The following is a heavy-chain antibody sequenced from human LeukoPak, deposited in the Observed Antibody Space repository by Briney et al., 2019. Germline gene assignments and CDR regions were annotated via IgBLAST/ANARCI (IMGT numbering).Heavy chain of an antibody. J-gene: IGHJ4*02. CDR2: ISANNGDT. Sequence: ASVKVSCKASGYTFTSYGITWMRQAPGQGLEWTGWISANNGDTDYPQKFQGRVTMTIDTYTTTAYMELRSLRSDDTATYYCARESHITREDYWGQGTLVTVSS. V-gene: IGHV1-18*01. D-gene: IGHD1-14*01. CDR3: ARESHITREDY. CDR1: GYTFTSYG.